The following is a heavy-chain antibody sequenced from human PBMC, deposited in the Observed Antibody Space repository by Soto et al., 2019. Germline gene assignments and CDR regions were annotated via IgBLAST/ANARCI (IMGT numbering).Heavy chain of an antibody. CDR3: ALGVEQYYYYYMDV. Sequence: GGSLRLSCAASGFTFSSYAMSWVRQAPGKGLEWVSAISGSGGSTYYADSVKGRFTISRDNSKNTLYLQMNSLRAEDTAVYYCALGVEQYYYYYMDVWGKGTTVTVSS. V-gene: IGHV3-23*01. D-gene: IGHD3-3*01. CDR1: GFTFSSYA. CDR2: ISGSGGST. J-gene: IGHJ6*03.